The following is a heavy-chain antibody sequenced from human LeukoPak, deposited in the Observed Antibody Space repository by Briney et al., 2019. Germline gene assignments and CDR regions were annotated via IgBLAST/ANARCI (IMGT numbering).Heavy chain of an antibody. V-gene: IGHV1-2*02. CDR2: INPNSGGT. CDR3: ARDSRYSSGWHFDY. CDR1: GYTFTGYN. Sequence: ASVKVSCKASGYTFTGYNMHWVRQAPGQGLEWMGWINPNSGGTNYAQKFQGRVTMTRDTSISTAYMELSRLRSDDTAVYYCARDSRYSSGWHFDYWGQGTLVTVSS. J-gene: IGHJ4*02. D-gene: IGHD6-19*01.